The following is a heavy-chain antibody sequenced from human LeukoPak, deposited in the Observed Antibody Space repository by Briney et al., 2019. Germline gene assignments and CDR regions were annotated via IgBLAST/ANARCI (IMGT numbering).Heavy chain of an antibody. V-gene: IGHV7-4-1*02. CDR1: GYTFTSYA. CDR3: ASSWYSSSWYEAFDI. Sequence: GASVKVSCKASGYTFTSYAMNWMRQAPGQGLEWMGWINTNTGNPTYAQGFTGRFVFSLDTSVSTAYLQISSLKAEDTAVYYCASSWYSSSWYEAFDIWGQGTMVTVSS. D-gene: IGHD6-13*01. J-gene: IGHJ3*02. CDR2: INTNTGNP.